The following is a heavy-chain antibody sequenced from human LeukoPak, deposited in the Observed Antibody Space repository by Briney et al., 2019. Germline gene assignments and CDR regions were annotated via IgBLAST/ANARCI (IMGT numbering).Heavy chain of an antibody. CDR1: GFTFSSYA. V-gene: IGHV3-23*01. J-gene: IGHJ5*01. D-gene: IGHD1-26*01. CDR3: ARSYTGSPRNWFDS. Sequence: PGGSLRLSCAASGFTFSSYAMSWVRQAPGKGLEWVSVMSGSGDSTYYADSVKGRFTFSRDNAKNSLYLQMNSLRAEDTAVYYCARSYTGSPRNWFDSWGQGTLVTVSS. CDR2: MSGSGDST.